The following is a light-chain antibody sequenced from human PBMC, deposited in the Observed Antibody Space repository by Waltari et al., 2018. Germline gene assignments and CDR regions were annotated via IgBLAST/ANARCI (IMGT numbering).Light chain of an antibody. V-gene: IGKV2-29*02. J-gene: IGKJ2*01. CDR2: DVS. CDR3: MQGLHLPYT. Sequence: DVVMTPTPLSLSVTPGHPASISCKSSPSLLHRDGKTYLHWYQQKSGQSPQLLIYDVSSRFSGVSDRFSGSGSGTDFTLKISRVEAEDVGIYYCMQGLHLPYTFGQGTRLEIK. CDR1: PSLLHRDGKTY.